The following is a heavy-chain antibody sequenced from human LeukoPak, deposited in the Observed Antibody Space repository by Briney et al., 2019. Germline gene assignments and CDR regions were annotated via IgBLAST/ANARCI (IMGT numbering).Heavy chain of an antibody. V-gene: IGHV3-23*01. J-gene: IGHJ6*02. Sequence: PGRSLTLPCAASGFXFSSHAISWVRQAPGNGMEWASYTCGSGGSTYYADSVKGRFTIARDNSKSTLYLQMNSLRAEDTAVYYCAKYSSGMDVWGQGTTVTVSS. CDR2: TCGSGGST. CDR3: AKYSSGMDV. D-gene: IGHD6-19*01. CDR1: GFXFSSHA.